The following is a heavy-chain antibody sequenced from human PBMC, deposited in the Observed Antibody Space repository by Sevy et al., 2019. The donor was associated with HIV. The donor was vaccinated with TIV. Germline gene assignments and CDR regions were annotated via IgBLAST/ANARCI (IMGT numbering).Heavy chain of an antibody. CDR3: AREGFTKPHDY. CDR2: LSFGCGKI. J-gene: IGHJ4*02. V-gene: IGHV3-23*01. CDR1: GFDFSIYS. Sequence: GGSLRLSCAASGFDFSIYSMSWVRQAPGKGLEWVSTLSFGCGKINYADSVKGRFTISRDNSKSSVYLQMNNMRVEDTDVYYCAREGFTKPHDYWGQGTLVTVSS. D-gene: IGHD2-8*01.